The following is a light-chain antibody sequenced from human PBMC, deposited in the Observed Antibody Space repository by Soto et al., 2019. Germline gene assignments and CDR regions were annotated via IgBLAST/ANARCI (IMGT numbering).Light chain of an antibody. V-gene: IGKV3-15*01. Sequence: EIVMTQSPATLSVSPGERATLSCKASQSVGTYLAWYQQKPGQAPRLLIYGASTRATGVPARFSGGGSGTELTLTISSLQSEDFAIYHCQQYDNWPPWTFGQGTKVEIK. CDR3: QQYDNWPPWT. J-gene: IGKJ1*01. CDR1: QSVGTY. CDR2: GAS.